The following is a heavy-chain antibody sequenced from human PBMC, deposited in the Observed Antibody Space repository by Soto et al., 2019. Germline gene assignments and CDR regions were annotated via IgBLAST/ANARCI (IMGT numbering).Heavy chain of an antibody. CDR2: ISYDSSNK. D-gene: IGHD2-15*01. V-gene: IGHV3-30*18. CDR3: AKLVIGYCSGNTCDDY. J-gene: IGHJ4*02. Sequence: VQLLESGGGLIQPGGSLRLSCAASGFTFSYGIHWLRQAPGKGLEWVAYISYDSSNKFYGYSVKGLFTISRDNSKNTQFLQMNSLRAEDTAVYYCAKLVIGYCSGNTCDDYWGQGTLVAVSS. CDR1: GFTFSYG.